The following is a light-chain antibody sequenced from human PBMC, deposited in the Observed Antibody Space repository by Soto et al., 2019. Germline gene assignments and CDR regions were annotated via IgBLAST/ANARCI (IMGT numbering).Light chain of an antibody. CDR1: QSVSSN. CDR3: KRYPTWPPWK. J-gene: IGKJ1*01. V-gene: IGKV3-15*01. CDR2: GAS. Sequence: EIGRAQCPATLSISPCEISTLSNMASQSVSSNLAWDQQKPGQAPRLLLHGASTRATGTPARFSGSGSGTALTITICGLYSPASALYHSKRYPTWPPWKFARGTKVDIK.